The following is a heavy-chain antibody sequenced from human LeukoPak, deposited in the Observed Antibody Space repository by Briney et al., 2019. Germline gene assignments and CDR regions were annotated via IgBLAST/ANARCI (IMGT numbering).Heavy chain of an antibody. Sequence: GGSLRLSCAASGFTFDDFGMSWVRQAPGKGLEWVSGITWNADNTGYADSVKGRFTISRDNAKNSLYLQMNSLRAEDTALYYCAREGRRPTFDYWGQGALVTVSS. CDR3: AREGRRPTFDY. CDR1: GFTFDDFG. J-gene: IGHJ4*02. D-gene: IGHD1-26*01. V-gene: IGHV3-20*04. CDR2: ITWNADNT.